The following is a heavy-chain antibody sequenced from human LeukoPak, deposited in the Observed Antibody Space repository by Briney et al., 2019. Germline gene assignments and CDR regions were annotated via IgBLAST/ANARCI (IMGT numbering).Heavy chain of an antibody. CDR3: ASAYDFWSGRTLDY. V-gene: IGHV4-30-4*01. D-gene: IGHD3-3*01. CDR2: IYYSGST. CDR1: GGSISSGDYY. Sequence: SETLSLTCTVSGGSISSGDYYWSWIRQPPGQGLEWIGYIYYSGSTYYNPSLKSRVTISVDTSKNQFSLKLSSVTAADTAVYYCASAYDFWSGRTLDYWGQGTLVTVSS. J-gene: IGHJ4*02.